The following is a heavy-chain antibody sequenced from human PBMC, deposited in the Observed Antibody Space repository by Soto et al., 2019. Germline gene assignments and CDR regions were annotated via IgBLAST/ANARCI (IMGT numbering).Heavy chain of an antibody. Sequence: SVKVSCKASGGTFSTHAIIWVRQAPGHGLEWMGGIIPISGTTYYTQKFQGRVTITADEPTSTAFMELSSLKSEDTAAFYCARGYCSGGNCYSGMDVWGQGTMVTVSS. CDR2: IIPISGTT. J-gene: IGHJ6*02. CDR1: GGTFSTHA. D-gene: IGHD2-15*01. V-gene: IGHV1-69*13. CDR3: ARGYCSGGNCYSGMDV.